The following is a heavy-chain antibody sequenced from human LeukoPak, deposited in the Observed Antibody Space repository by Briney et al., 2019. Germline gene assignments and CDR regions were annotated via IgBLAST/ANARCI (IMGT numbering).Heavy chain of an antibody. CDR2: ISYDGSNK. Sequence: GGSLRLSCAASGFTFSSYGMHWVRQAPGKGLEWVAVISYDGSNKYYADSVKGRFTISRDNSKNTLYLQMNSLRAEDTAVYYCAKGTRYSGSSQTAFDIWGQGTMVTVSS. CDR3: AKGTRYSGSSQTAFDI. J-gene: IGHJ3*02. V-gene: IGHV3-30*18. D-gene: IGHD1-26*01. CDR1: GFTFSSYG.